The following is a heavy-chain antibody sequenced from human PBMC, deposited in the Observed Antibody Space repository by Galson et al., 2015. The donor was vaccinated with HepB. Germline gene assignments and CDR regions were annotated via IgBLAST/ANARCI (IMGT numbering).Heavy chain of an antibody. CDR2: IIPIFGTA. CDR1: GGTFSSYA. D-gene: IGHD3-22*01. V-gene: IGHV1-69*13. Sequence: SVKVSCKASGGTFSSYAISWVRQAPGQGLEWMGGIIPIFGTANYAQKFQGRVTITADESTSTAYMELSSLRSEDTAVYFCAGGPYYYDSSGYWVHYYYMDVWGKGTTVTVSS. CDR3: AGGPYYYDSSGYWVHYYYMDV. J-gene: IGHJ6*03.